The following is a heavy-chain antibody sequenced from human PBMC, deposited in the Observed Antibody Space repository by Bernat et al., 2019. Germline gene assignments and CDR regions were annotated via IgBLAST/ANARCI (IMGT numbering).Heavy chain of an antibody. V-gene: IGHV3-23*01. CDR3: AKDYYYGSGGYSTVFQH. J-gene: IGHJ1*01. Sequence: EVQLLESGGGLVQPGGSLRLSCAASGFTFSSYAMSWVRQAPGKGLEWVSSISGSGGNTNYADSVKGRFTISRDNSKNTLYLQMNSLRAEDTAVFYCAKDYYYGSGGYSTVFQHWGQGTLVTVSS. CDR1: GFTFSSYA. CDR2: ISGSGGNT. D-gene: IGHD3-10*01.